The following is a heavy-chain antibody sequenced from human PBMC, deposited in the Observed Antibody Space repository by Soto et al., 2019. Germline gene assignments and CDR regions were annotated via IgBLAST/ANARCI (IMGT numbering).Heavy chain of an antibody. CDR2: IYHSGST. CDR3: ARVPDR. D-gene: IGHD2-2*01. J-gene: IGHJ5*02. V-gene: IGHV4-30-2*01. Sequence: ASETLSLTCAFSGGSIXSGGYSWSWIRQPPGKGLEWIGYIYHSGSTYYNPSLKSRVTISVDRSKNQFSLKLSSVTAADTAVYYCARVPDRWGQGTLVTVSS. CDR1: GGSIXSGGYS.